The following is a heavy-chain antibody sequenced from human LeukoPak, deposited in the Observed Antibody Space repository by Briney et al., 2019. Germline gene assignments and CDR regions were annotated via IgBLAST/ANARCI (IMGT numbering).Heavy chain of an antibody. CDR1: GFTVTTSY. CDR2: IYSDGTT. J-gene: IGHJ3*02. V-gene: IGHV3-53*01. Sequence: GGSLRLSCAASGFTVTTSYMSWVRQAPGKGLEWVSVIYSDGTTYYADSVKGRFTISRDNSKNTLYLQMNSLRAEDTAVYYCARDNWNVGAPFAIWGRGTMVTVSS. CDR3: ARDNWNVGAPFAI. D-gene: IGHD1-20*01.